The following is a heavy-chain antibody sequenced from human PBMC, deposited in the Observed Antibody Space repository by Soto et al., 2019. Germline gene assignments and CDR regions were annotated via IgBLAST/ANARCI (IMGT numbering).Heavy chain of an antibody. D-gene: IGHD6-19*01. CDR3: AHIVVAGLGYYFDY. CDR2: IYWDDDK. V-gene: IGHV2-5*02. CDR1: GFSLSSTRMA. J-gene: IGHJ4*02. Sequence: QITLKESGPTLVKPTQTLTLTCTFSGFSLSSTRMAVGWIRQPPGKALEWLALIYWDDDKRYSPFLKSRLTITQDPSKNPVVLTKANMDPVDTARYYCAHIVVAGLGYYFDYWGQGTLVTVSS.